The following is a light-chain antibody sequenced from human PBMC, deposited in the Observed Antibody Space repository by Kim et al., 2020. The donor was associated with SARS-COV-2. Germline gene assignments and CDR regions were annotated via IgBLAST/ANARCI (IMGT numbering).Light chain of an antibody. CDR3: KQYETYWT. Sequence: DIQMTQYPSTLSAFVGTRVTITCRASQSVDNWLAWYQQMPGKAPKLLIYQASKLASGVPSRFSGTGSGTTFTLTIYNLQPDDSAIYYCKQYETYWTFGPGTKVDIK. J-gene: IGKJ1*01. CDR2: QAS. V-gene: IGKV1-5*03. CDR1: QSVDNW.